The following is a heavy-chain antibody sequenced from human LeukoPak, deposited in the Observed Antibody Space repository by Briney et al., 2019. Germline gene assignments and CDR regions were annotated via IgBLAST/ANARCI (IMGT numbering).Heavy chain of an antibody. J-gene: IGHJ4*02. CDR1: GFTFSSYG. V-gene: IGHV3-33*01. CDR2: IWYDGSDK. Sequence: GGSLRLSCAASGFTFSSYGMHWVRQAPGKGLEGVAVIWYDGSDKYYADSVKGRFTISRDNSKNTLYLQMNSLRAEDTAVYYCVRDLEHYFDSWGQGTLVTVSS. CDR3: VRDLEHYFDS.